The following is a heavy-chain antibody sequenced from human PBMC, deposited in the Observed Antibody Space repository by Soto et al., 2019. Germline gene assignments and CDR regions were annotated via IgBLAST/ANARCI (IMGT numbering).Heavy chain of an antibody. CDR3: ASPPDIVATLGEYYFDY. CDR2: IIPIFGTA. Sequence: QVQLVQSGAEVKKPGSSVKVSCKASGGTFSSYAISWVRQAPGQGLEWIGGIIPIFGTANYAQKFQGRVTITADESTSTAYMELSSLRSEDTAVYYCASPPDIVATLGEYYFDYWGQGTLVTVSS. V-gene: IGHV1-69*01. J-gene: IGHJ4*02. CDR1: GGTFSSYA. D-gene: IGHD5-12*01.